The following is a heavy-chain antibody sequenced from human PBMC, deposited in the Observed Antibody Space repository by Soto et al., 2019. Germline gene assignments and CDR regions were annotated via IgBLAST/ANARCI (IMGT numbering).Heavy chain of an antibody. CDR3: AREAGTSHYYYYGMDV. CDR2: ISAYNGNT. J-gene: IGHJ6*02. Sequence: ASVKVSCKASGYTFTSYGISWVRQAPGQGLEWMGWISAYNGNTNYAQKLQGRVTMTTDTSTSTAYMELRSLRSDDTAVYYCAREAGTSHYYYYGMDVWGQGTTVTVSS. D-gene: IGHD1-1*01. CDR1: GYTFTSYG. V-gene: IGHV1-18*04.